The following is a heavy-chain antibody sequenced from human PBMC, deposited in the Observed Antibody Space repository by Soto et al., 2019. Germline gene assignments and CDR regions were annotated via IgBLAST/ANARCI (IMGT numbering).Heavy chain of an antibody. J-gene: IGHJ4*02. CDR1: AYPFDNYW. D-gene: IGHD6-13*01. CDR2: IYPGTSET. V-gene: IGHV5-51*01. Sequence: GVSLRSSCQFSAYPFDNYWFAWVSPLPGKGLEWMGIIYPGTSETRFSPSFEGQVTISADTTIGTAYLQLRRLKAADTAIYYWASQVRFMAAAFNWGQGTLLSVPS. CDR3: ASQVRFMAAAFN.